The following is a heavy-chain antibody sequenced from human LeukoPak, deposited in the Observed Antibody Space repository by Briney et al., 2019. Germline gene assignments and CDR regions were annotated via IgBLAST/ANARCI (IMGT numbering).Heavy chain of an antibody. J-gene: IGHJ4*02. CDR3: AKDSPPWVKAASSGWYSPFDY. CDR2: ISGSGGST. Sequence: PGGSLRLSCAASGFTFSSYGMRWVRQAPGKGLEWVSAISGSGGSTYYADSVKGRFTISRDNSKNTLYLQMNSLRAEDTAVYYCAKDSPPWVKAASSGWYSPFDYWGQGTLVTVSS. CDR1: GFTFSSYG. D-gene: IGHD6-19*01. V-gene: IGHV3-23*01.